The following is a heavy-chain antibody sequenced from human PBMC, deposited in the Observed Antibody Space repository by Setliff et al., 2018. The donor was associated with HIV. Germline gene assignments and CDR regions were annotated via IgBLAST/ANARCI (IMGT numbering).Heavy chain of an antibody. V-gene: IGHV4-39*07. D-gene: IGHD2-21*01. J-gene: IGHJ6*03. CDR3: ARYCGGDCYPSAYYMDV. CDR1: GGSISSNSYY. Sequence: SSETLSLTCTVSGGSISSNSYYWGWIRQPPGKGLEWIGSTYHSGRTYYNPSLKSRVTISVDTSKNQFSLKLSSVTAADTAVYYCARYCGGDCYPSAYYMDVWGKVTTVTVSS. CDR2: TYHSGRT.